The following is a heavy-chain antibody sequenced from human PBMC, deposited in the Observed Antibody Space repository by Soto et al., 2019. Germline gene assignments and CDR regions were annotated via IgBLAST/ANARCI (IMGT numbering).Heavy chain of an antibody. CDR2: INPNSGGT. V-gene: IGHV1-2*02. CDR3: ARDRIIDDDGTGKDY. D-gene: IGHD3-10*01. Sequence: ASVKVSCKASGYTFTGYYMHWVRQAPGQGLEWMGWINPNSGGTNYAQKFQGRVTMTRDTSISTAYMELSRLRSDDTAVYYCARDRIIDDDGTGKDYWGQGTLVTVSS. CDR1: GYTFTGYY. J-gene: IGHJ4*02.